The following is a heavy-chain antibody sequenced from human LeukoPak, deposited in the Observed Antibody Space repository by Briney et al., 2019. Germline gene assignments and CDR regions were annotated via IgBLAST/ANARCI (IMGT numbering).Heavy chain of an antibody. J-gene: IGHJ4*02. Sequence: GGSLRLSCTASGFIFSNYWMNWVRQVPGKGLEWVANIKEDGSETDYVDSVKGRFTISRDNAKNSLFLQMNSLRDEDTAVYYCARGLNTSPGVDYWGQGTLVTVSS. CDR1: GFIFSNYW. D-gene: IGHD1/OR15-1a*01. CDR2: IKEDGSET. V-gene: IGHV3-7*01. CDR3: ARGLNTSPGVDY.